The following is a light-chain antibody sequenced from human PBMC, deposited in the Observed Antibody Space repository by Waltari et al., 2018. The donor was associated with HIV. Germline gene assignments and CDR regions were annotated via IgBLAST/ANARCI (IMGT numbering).Light chain of an antibody. CDR3: QQRSNWLYT. CDR1: EGVSTF. V-gene: IGKV3-11*01. J-gene: IGKJ2*01. Sequence: EIVLTQSPATLSLSPGDRATLSCRASEGVSTFLAWYQHKPGQASRLLIYETSQRATGIPARFSGSGSGTDFTLTISSLEPEDFAVYYCQQRSNWLYTFGQGTKLEIK. CDR2: ETS.